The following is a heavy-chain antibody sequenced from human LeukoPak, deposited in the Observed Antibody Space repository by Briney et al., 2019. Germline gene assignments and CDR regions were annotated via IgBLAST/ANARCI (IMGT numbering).Heavy chain of an antibody. V-gene: IGHV4-39*07. J-gene: IGHJ5*02. D-gene: IGHD5-12*01. Sequence: PSETLSLTCSVSGGSISSRSYYWGWIRQPPGKGLEWIGNIYYSGDSYYHPSLKSRVTISVDTSKNQFSLRLSSVTAADTAVYYCARRSGYDYENWFDPWGQGTLVTVSS. CDR1: GGSISSRSYY. CDR3: ARRSGYDYENWFDP. CDR2: IYYSGDS.